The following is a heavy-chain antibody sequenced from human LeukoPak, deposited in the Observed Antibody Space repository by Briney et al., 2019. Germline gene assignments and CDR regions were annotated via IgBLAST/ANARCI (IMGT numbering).Heavy chain of an antibody. CDR3: ARGYYDFWSGYPQIDY. Sequence: PSETLSLTCTVSGGSISSSSYYWGWIRQPPGKGLEWIGSIYYSGSTYYNPSLKSRVTISVDTSKNQFSLKLSSVTAADTAVYYCARGYYDFWSGYPQIDYWGQGTLVTVSS. J-gene: IGHJ4*02. CDR1: GGSISSSSYY. V-gene: IGHV4-39*01. CDR2: IYYSGST. D-gene: IGHD3-3*01.